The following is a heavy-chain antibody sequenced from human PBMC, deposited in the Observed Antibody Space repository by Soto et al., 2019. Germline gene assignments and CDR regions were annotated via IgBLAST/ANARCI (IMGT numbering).Heavy chain of an antibody. D-gene: IGHD5-12*01. CDR3: ARAIKIRNIVATTPWGILFDY. CDR1: GGTFSSYA. CDR2: IIPIFGTA. V-gene: IGHV1-69*13. J-gene: IGHJ4*02. Sequence: ASVKVSCKASGGTFSSYAISWVRQAPGQGLEWMGGIIPIFGTANYAQKFQGRVTITADESTSTAYMELSSLRSEDTAVYYCARAIKIRNIVATTPWGILFDYWGQGTLVTVS.